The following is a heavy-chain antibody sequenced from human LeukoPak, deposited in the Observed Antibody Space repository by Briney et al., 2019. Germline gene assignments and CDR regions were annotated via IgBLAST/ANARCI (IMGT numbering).Heavy chain of an antibody. J-gene: IGHJ4*02. CDR1: GGSISSTSYY. D-gene: IGHD3-22*01. V-gene: IGHV4-39*07. CDR3: ARGPQYDSSGYFDY. CDR2: IYYTGTT. Sequence: PSETLSLTCNVSGGSISSTSYYWAWIRQPPGKGLEWLGNIYYTGTTYYNPSLKSRVTISVDTSQNQFSLKLSSVTAADTAVYYCARGPQYDSSGYFDYWGQGTLVTVSS.